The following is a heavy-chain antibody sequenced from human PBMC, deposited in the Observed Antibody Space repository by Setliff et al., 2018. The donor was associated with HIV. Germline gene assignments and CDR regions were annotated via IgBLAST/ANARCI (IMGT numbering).Heavy chain of an antibody. CDR1: GCTLNHYA. CDR2: TNPQSDIA. Sequence: ASVKVSCKASGCTLNHYALSWVRQAPGQRPEWMGGTNPQSDIANYAQRFQGRVTITADHSTTTTYMELTSLRADDTAVYYCVRVGPWYYARSGYLASWDYWGQGTLVTVSS. CDR3: VRVGPWYYARSGYLASWDY. D-gene: IGHD3-22*01. V-gene: IGHV1-69*10. J-gene: IGHJ4*02.